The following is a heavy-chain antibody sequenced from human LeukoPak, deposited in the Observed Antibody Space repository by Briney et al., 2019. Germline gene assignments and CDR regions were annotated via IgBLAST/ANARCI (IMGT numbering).Heavy chain of an antibody. CDR3: ARGDFYYDSSGYYYREYFQH. CDR1: GGSISSSNW. D-gene: IGHD3-22*01. J-gene: IGHJ1*01. Sequence: SETLSLTCAVSGGSISSSNWWSWVRQPPGKGLEWIGEIYHSGSTNYNPSLKSRVTISVDTSKNQFSLKLSSVTAADTAVYYCARGDFYYDSSGYYYREYFQHWGQGTLVTVSS. CDR2: IYHSGST. V-gene: IGHV4-4*02.